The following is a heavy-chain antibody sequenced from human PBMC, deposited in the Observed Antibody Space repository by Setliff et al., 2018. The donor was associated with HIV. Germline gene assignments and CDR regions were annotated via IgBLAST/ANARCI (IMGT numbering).Heavy chain of an antibody. V-gene: IGHV4-39*01. J-gene: IGHJ5*02. D-gene: IGHD6-19*01. CDR2: IYYSGST. Sequence: SETLSLTCTVSGGSISSSSYYWGWIRQPPGKGLEWIGSIYYSGSTYYNLSLKSRVTISVDTSKNQFSLKLSSVTAADTAVYYCARLRREEQWLVRGWFDPWGQGTLVTVSS. CDR1: GGSISSSSYY. CDR3: ARLRREEQWLVRGWFDP.